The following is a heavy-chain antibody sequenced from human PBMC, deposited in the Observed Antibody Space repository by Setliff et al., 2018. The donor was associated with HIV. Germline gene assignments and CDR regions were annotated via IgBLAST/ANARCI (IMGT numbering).Heavy chain of an antibody. J-gene: IGHJ4*02. CDR2: MNPNSGNT. Sequence: ASVKVSCKASGDTFTSYVISWVRQAPGQGLEWMGWMNPNSGNTGYAQKFQGRVTMTRNTSISTAYMELNSLRAEDTAVYYCAREGVNYGLKGPFDYWGQGTLVTVSS. D-gene: IGHD3-10*01. CDR3: AREGVNYGLKGPFDY. V-gene: IGHV1-8*01. CDR1: GDTFTSYV.